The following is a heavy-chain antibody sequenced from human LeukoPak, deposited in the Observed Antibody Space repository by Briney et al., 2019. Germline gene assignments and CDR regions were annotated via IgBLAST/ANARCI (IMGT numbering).Heavy chain of an antibody. D-gene: IGHD2-2*01. V-gene: IGHV1-18*01. J-gene: IGHJ6*02. CDR2: ITAYNGNT. Sequence: ASVKVSCKASGNTFTSYGISWVRQAPGQRLEWMGWITAYNGNTNYAQKLQSRVTMTTDTSTSTAYMELRSLRSDDTAVYYCARGDIVVVPAPYAMDVWGQGTTVTVSS. CDR1: GNTFTSYG. CDR3: ARGDIVVVPAPYAMDV.